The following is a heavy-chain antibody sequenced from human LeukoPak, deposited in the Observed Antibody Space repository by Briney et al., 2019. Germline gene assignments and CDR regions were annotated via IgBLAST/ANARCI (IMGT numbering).Heavy chain of an antibody. D-gene: IGHD3-10*01. J-gene: IGHJ4*02. CDR1: GFTFSNAW. V-gene: IGHV3-7*01. CDR2: IKQDGTEK. Sequence: GGSLRLSCAASGFTFSNAWMSWVRQAPGKGLEWVANIKQDGTEKYYVDSVKGRFTISRENAENSLYLQMNSLRVEDTAVYYCAKLAKYFYGSETYYFFEHWGQGTPVTASS. CDR3: AKLAKYFYGSETYYFFEH.